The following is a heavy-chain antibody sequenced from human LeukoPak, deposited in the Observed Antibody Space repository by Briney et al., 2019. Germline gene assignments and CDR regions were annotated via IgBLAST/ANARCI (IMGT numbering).Heavy chain of an antibody. Sequence: GGSLRLSCAASGFTFSSYWMHWVRHAPGKGLVWVSRINSDGSSTIYADSVKGRFTISRDNAKNTLYLQMNSLRAEDTAVYYCARDPFYDSSGIDYWGQGTLVTVSS. CDR2: INSDGSST. D-gene: IGHD3-22*01. J-gene: IGHJ4*02. CDR3: ARDPFYDSSGIDY. CDR1: GFTFSSYW. V-gene: IGHV3-74*01.